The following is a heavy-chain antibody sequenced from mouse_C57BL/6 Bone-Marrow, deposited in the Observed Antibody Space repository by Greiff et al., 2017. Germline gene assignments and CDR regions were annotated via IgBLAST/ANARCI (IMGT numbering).Heavy chain of an antibody. CDR3: ARSGDSSGPGSYFDY. Sequence: QVQLQQPGAELVKPGASVKLSCKASGYTFTSYWMHWVKQRPGQGLEWIGMIHPNSGSTNYNETFKSKATLTVDKSSSTAYMQLSSLTSEDSAVYYCARSGDSSGPGSYFDYWGQGTTLTVSS. J-gene: IGHJ2*01. CDR2: IHPNSGST. V-gene: IGHV1-64*01. CDR1: GYTFTSYW. D-gene: IGHD3-2*02.